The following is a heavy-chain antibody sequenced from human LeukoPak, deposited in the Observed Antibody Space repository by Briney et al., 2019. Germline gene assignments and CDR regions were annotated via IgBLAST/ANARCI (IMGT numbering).Heavy chain of an antibody. J-gene: IGHJ4*02. CDR3: AKDVPLYSSSSPLDY. CDR1: EFTFSYYA. Sequence: GSLRLSCVASEFTFSYYAMHWVRQAPGKGLEWVAVISYDGSNKYYADSVKGRFTISRDNSKHTLYLQMNSLRAEDTAVYYCAKDVPLYSSSSPLDYWGQGTLVTVSS. CDR2: ISYDGSNK. D-gene: IGHD6-6*01. V-gene: IGHV3-30-3*01.